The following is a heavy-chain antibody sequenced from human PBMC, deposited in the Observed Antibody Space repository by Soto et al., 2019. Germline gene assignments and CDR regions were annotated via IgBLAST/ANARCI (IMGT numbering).Heavy chain of an antibody. CDR2: ISYDGSNK. CDR3: ARGAWVVAATPWFDP. CDR1: GFTFSSYA. V-gene: IGHV3-30-3*01. D-gene: IGHD2-15*01. J-gene: IGHJ5*02. Sequence: PGGSLRLSCAASGFTFSSYAMHWVRQAPGKGLEWVAVISYDGSNKYYADSVKGRFTISRDNSKNTLYLQMNSLRAEDTAVYYCARGAWVVAATPWFDPWGQGTLVTVSS.